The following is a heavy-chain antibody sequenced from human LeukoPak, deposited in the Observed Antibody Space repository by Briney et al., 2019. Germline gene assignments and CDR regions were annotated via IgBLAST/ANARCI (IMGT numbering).Heavy chain of an antibody. Sequence: GGSLRLSCAASGFTFSSYGIHWVRQAPGKGLEWVAFIRYDGSNKYYADSVKGRVTISRDNSKNTLYLQMNSLRPEDTAVYYCAKSVEHSNYRKFHDWGQGTLVTVSS. V-gene: IGHV3-30*02. CDR3: AKSVEHSNYRKFHD. D-gene: IGHD4-11*01. CDR1: GFTFSSYG. CDR2: IRYDGSNK. J-gene: IGHJ4*02.